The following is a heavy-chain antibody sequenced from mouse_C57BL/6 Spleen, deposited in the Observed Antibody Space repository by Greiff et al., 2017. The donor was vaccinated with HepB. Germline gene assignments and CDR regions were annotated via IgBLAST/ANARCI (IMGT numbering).Heavy chain of an antibody. Sequence: EVQGVESGGGLVKPGGSLKLSCAASGFTFSSYTMSWVRQTPEKRLEWVATISGGGGNTYYPDSVKGRFTISRDNAKNTLYLQMSSLRSEDTALYYCARQRWLLAMDYWGQGTSVTVSS. CDR2: ISGGGGNT. CDR3: ARQRWLLAMDY. J-gene: IGHJ4*01. V-gene: IGHV5-9*01. D-gene: IGHD2-3*01. CDR1: GFTFSSYT.